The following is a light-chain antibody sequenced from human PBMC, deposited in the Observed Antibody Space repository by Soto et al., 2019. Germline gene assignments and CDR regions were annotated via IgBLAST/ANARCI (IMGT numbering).Light chain of an antibody. CDR3: MSFTSSNTYV. Sequence: QSVLTQPASVYGSPGQSITISCTGTSSDVGAYNFVSWYQHYPDKAPKVVIYDVANRPSGVSYRFSASKSGNTASLTISGLLAEDEADYYCMSFTSSNTYVFGTGTKVTVL. CDR2: DVA. V-gene: IGLV2-14*03. CDR1: SSDVGAYNF. J-gene: IGLJ1*01.